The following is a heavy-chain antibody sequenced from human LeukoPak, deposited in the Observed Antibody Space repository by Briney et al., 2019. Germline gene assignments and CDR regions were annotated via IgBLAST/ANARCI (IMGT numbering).Heavy chain of an antibody. V-gene: IGHV1-46*01. CDR1: GYTFTSYY. CDR3: ARGSYDSSGYAPSPQDY. CDR2: INPSGGST. J-gene: IGHJ4*02. D-gene: IGHD3-22*01. Sequence: ASVKVSCKASGYTFTSYYMHWVRQAPGQGLEWMGIINPSGGSTSYAQKFLGRVTMTRDASTSTVYMELSSLRSEDTAVYYCARGSYDSSGYAPSPQDYWGQGTLVTVSS.